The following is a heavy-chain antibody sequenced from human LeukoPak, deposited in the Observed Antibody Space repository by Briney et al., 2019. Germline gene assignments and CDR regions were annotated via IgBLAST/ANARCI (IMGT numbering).Heavy chain of an antibody. CDR2: INHSGST. CDR3: ARGVSSSWFFGRVFPHYYFDY. J-gene: IGHJ4*02. V-gene: IGHV4-34*01. CDR1: GGSFSDYY. Sequence: SETLSLTCAVYGGSFSDYYWTWIRQPPGKGLEWIGEINHSGSTNYNPSLKSRVTISVDTSKNQFSLKLSSVTAADTAVYYCARGVSSSWFFGRVFPHYYFDYWGQGTLVTVSS. D-gene: IGHD6-13*01.